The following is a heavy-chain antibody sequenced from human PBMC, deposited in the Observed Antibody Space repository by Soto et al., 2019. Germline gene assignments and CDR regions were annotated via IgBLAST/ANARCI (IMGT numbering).Heavy chain of an antibody. V-gene: IGHV1-46*01. D-gene: IGHD3-10*01. J-gene: IGHJ6*02. Sequence: ASVKVSCKASGYTFTSYYMHWVRQAPGQGLEWMGIINPSGGSTSYAQKFQGRVTMTRDTSTSTVYMELSSLRSEDTAVYHCARARQRITMVRGPSMDGMDVWGQGTTVTVSS. CDR1: GYTFTSYY. CDR3: ARARQRITMVRGPSMDGMDV. CDR2: INPSGGST.